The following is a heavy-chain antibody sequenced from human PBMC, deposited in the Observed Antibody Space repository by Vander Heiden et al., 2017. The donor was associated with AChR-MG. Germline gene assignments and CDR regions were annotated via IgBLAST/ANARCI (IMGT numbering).Heavy chain of an antibody. V-gene: IGHV4-34*01. CDR3: ARGGTYYYGSGSYYGNYYFDY. D-gene: IGHD3-10*01. J-gene: IGHJ4*02. CDR2: INHSGST. Sequence: QVQLQPWGPGLVKPSATLSPTRAVYGGSFSGYYWSGIRQPPGKGLEWIGEINHSGSTKSNPSLKSRVTISVDTSKNQFSLKLSSVTAADTAVYYCARGGTYYYGSGSYYGNYYFDYWGQGTLVTVSS. CDR1: GGSFSGYY.